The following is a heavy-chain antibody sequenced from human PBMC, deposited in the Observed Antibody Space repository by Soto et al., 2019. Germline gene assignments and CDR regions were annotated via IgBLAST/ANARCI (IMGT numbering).Heavy chain of an antibody. Sequence: ISSGGYYWSWIRQHPGKGLEWIGYIYYSGSTYYNPSLKSRVTISVDTSKNQFSLKLSSVTAADTAVYYCAREVHYYDSSGYYPRDAFDIWGQGXMVTV. CDR1: ISSGGYY. J-gene: IGHJ3*02. D-gene: IGHD3-22*01. CDR3: AREVHYYDSSGYYPRDAFDI. CDR2: IYYSGST. V-gene: IGHV4-31*02.